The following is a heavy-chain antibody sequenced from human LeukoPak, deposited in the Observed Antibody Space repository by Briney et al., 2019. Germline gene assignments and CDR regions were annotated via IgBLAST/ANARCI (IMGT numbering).Heavy chain of an antibody. CDR3: ARESPKIAVAGRGYYVDV. CDR2: IIPIFGTA. Sequence: GASVKVSCKASGYTFTSYAISWVRQAPGQGLEWMGGIIPIFGTANYAQKFQGRVTITTDESTSTAYMELSSLRSEDTAVYYCARESPKIAVAGRGYYVDVWGKGTTVTVSS. D-gene: IGHD6-19*01. CDR1: GYTFTSYA. V-gene: IGHV1-69*05. J-gene: IGHJ6*03.